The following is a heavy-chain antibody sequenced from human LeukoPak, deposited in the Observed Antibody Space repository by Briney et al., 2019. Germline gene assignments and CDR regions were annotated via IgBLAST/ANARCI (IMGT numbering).Heavy chain of an antibody. CDR1: GFTFSDHY. V-gene: IGHV3-72*01. CDR2: TRNKANSYTT. D-gene: IGHD2-15*01. J-gene: IGHJ4*02. Sequence: GGSLRPSCAASGFTFSDHYMDWVRQAPGKGLEWIGRTRNKANSYTTEYAAFVRGRFTISRDDSKNSLYLQMNSLRAEDTAMYYGAVVVAAIIDYWGQGTLVTVSS. CDR3: AVVVAAIIDY.